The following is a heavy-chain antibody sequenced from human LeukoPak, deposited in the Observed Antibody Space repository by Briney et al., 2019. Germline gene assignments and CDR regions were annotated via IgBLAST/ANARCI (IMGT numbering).Heavy chain of an antibody. CDR1: GFTFDDYA. Sequence: GGSLRLSCAASGFTFDDYAMHWVRQAPGKGLEWVSLISGDGGSTYYADSVKGRLTISRDNSKNSLYLQMNSLRTEDTALYYCAKDKYYDSSGFDYWRQGTLVTVSS. CDR2: ISGDGGST. D-gene: IGHD3-22*01. V-gene: IGHV3-43*02. J-gene: IGHJ4*02. CDR3: AKDKYYDSSGFDY.